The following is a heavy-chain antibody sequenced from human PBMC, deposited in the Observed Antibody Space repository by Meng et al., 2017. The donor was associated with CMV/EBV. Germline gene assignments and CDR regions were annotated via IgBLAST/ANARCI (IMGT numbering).Heavy chain of an antibody. CDR2: IRYDGSNK. CDR1: GFTFSSYG. Sequence: GESLKISCAASGFTFSSYGMHWVRQAPGKGLGWVAFIRYDGSNKYYADSVKGRFTISRDNSKNTLYLQMNSLRAEDTAVYYCAKDGVSTTPGYYGMDVWGQGTTVTVSS. J-gene: IGHJ6*02. CDR3: AKDGVSTTPGYYGMDV. D-gene: IGHD2-2*01. V-gene: IGHV3-30*02.